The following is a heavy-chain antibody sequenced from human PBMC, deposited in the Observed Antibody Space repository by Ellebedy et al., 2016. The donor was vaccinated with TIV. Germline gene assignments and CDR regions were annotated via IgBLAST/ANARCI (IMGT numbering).Heavy chain of an antibody. CDR1: GFTFSSYG. CDR3: AKEAYDIMTGSQMYGMDV. CDR2: IPYDGSKK. D-gene: IGHD3-9*01. J-gene: IGHJ6*02. Sequence: GGSLRLSFAASGFTFSSYGMHWVRQAPGKGLEWVAFIPYDGSKKYNADSVKGRFTISRDNSENTLYLQMNSLRAEDTAVYYCAKEAYDIMTGSQMYGMDVWGQGTPVTVSS. V-gene: IGHV3-30*02.